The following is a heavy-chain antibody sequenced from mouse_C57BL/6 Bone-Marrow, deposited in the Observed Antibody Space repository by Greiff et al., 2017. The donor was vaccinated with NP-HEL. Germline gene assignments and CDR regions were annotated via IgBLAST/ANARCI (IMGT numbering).Heavy chain of an antibody. CDR3: ARYPDGYSYAMDY. CDR1: GFTFTDYY. Sequence: EVQLVESGGGLVQPGGSLSLSCAASGFTFTDYYMSWVRQPPGKALEWLGFIRNKANGYTTEYSASVKGRFTISRDNSQSILYLQMNALRAEDSATYYCARYPDGYSYAMDYWGQGTSDTVSS. D-gene: IGHD2-3*01. CDR2: IRNKANGYTT. V-gene: IGHV7-3*01. J-gene: IGHJ4*01.